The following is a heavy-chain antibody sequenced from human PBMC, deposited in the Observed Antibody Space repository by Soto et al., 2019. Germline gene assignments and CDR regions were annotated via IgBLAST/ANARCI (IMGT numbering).Heavy chain of an antibody. Sequence: QVQLVQSGAEVKKPGSSVKVSCRASGGTLSSYAITWVRQAPGQGLEWMGGIIPIFGTTNYAQKFQGRITITADESTSTAEMDLSSMRSEDTAVYYCARDSDHSYDYWGQGTLVTVSS. CDR2: IIPIFGTT. D-gene: IGHD4-4*01. CDR1: GGTLSSYA. J-gene: IGHJ4*02. V-gene: IGHV1-69*01. CDR3: ARDSDHSYDY.